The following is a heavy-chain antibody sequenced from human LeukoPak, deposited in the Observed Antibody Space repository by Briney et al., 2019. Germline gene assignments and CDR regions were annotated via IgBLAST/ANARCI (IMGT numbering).Heavy chain of an antibody. CDR3: AKIPSDYNYFDY. D-gene: IGHD4-11*01. CDR1: GFTFSSYA. J-gene: IGHJ4*02. V-gene: IGHV3-23*01. CDR2: ISGSGGTT. Sequence: PGGSLRLSCAASGFTFSSYAMSWVRQAPGKGLERVLGISGSGGTTYYADSVKGRFAISRDNSKTTLYLQMNSLRAEDTAVYYCAKIPSDYNYFDYWGQGTLVTVSS.